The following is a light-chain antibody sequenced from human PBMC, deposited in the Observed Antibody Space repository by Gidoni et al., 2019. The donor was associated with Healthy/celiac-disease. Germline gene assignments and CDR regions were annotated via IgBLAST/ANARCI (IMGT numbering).Light chain of an antibody. Sequence: EIVLTQSPPTLSFSHGDRATLSCRASQSVSSYLSWYQQKPGQPPRLLIYDASNRATGIPARFSGSGSGTDFTLTISSLEPEDFAVYYCQQRSNWQYTFGQGTKLEIK. J-gene: IGKJ2*01. CDR2: DAS. CDR1: QSVSSY. CDR3: QQRSNWQYT. V-gene: IGKV3-11*01.